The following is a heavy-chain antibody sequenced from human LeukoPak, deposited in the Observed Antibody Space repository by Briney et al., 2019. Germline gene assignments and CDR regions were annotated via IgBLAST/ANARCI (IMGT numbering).Heavy chain of an antibody. J-gene: IGHJ4*02. Sequence: NPSGTLSLTCAVSGGSISSTNWWSWVRQPPGKGLEWIGEIYHSGTTNYNPSLKSRVTISVGKSRKHFSLKLNSVTAADTAVYYCARGTPYYYENYYFDYWGQGTLVTVSS. CDR2: IYHSGTT. D-gene: IGHD3-22*01. CDR3: ARGTPYYYENYYFDY. V-gene: IGHV4-4*02. CDR1: GGSISSTNW.